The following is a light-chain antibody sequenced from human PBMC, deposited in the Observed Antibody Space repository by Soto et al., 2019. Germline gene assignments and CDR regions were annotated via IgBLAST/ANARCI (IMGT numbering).Light chain of an antibody. Sequence: EVVLTQSPATLSLSPGGRATLSCRASQSVRTSLAWYQHKPGQAPRLVIYDASLRANGVPARFGGSGSGTDFTLTINSLEPEDFAVYYCQQRNVWPPITFGQGTRLEIK. J-gene: IGKJ5*01. V-gene: IGKV3-11*01. CDR1: QSVRTS. CDR3: QQRNVWPPIT. CDR2: DAS.